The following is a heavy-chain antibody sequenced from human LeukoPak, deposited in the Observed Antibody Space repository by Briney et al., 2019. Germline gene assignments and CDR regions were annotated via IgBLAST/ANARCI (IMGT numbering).Heavy chain of an antibody. V-gene: IGHV7-4-1*02. CDR1: GYTFSSYP. Sequence: ASVKVSCKASGYTFSSYPMIRVRQAPGQGLEWMGWIDTNTGNPSNAQGFTGRFVFSLDTSVSTTFLYINNLKADDTAVYYCARGGGARLRYPFDYWGQGTLVTVSS. J-gene: IGHJ4*02. CDR2: IDTNTGNP. D-gene: IGHD3-16*01. CDR3: ARGGGARLRYPFDY.